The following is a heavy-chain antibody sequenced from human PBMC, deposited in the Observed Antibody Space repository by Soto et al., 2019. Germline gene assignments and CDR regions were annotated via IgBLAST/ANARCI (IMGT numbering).Heavy chain of an antibody. V-gene: IGHV3-7*01. D-gene: IGHD6-19*01. CDR1: GFTFSSYW. CDR3: ARDSQQWLGLHAFDI. CDR2: IKQDGSEK. Sequence: PGGSLRLSCAASGFTFSSYWMSWVRQAPGKGLEWVANIKQDGSEKYYVDSVKGRFTISRDNAKNSLYLQMNSLRAEDTAVYYCARDSQQWLGLHAFDIWGQGTMVTVSS. J-gene: IGHJ3*02.